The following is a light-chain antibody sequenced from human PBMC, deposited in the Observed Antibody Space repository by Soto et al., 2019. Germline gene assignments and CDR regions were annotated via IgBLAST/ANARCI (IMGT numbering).Light chain of an antibody. CDR3: QKYDSAPRT. CDR2: TAS. J-gene: IGKJ1*01. V-gene: IGKV1-27*01. Sequence: DIQMTQSPSSLSASVGDRVTITCRASRGISNYLAWFQQKPEKVPRFLIYTASTLQSGVPSRFSGSGSGTDFTLTIRSLQPEDVGTYYCQKYDSAPRTFGQGTKVEIK. CDR1: RGISNY.